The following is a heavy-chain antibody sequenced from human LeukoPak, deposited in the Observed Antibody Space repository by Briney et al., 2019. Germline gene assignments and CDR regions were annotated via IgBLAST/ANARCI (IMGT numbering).Heavy chain of an antibody. CDR1: GYTFTSYG. D-gene: IGHD2-2*01. Sequence: ASVKVSCKASGYTFTSYGISWVRQAPGQGLEWMGWISAYNGNTNYAQKLQGRVTMTTDTSTSTAYMELRSLRSDDTAVYYCARRYCSSTSCHNWFDSWGQGTLVTVSS. J-gene: IGHJ5*02. CDR2: ISAYNGNT. V-gene: IGHV1-18*01. CDR3: ARRYCSSTSCHNWFDS.